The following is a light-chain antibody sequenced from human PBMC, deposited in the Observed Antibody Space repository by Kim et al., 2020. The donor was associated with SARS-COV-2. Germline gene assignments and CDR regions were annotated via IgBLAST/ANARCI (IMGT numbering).Light chain of an antibody. J-gene: IGLJ3*02. CDR2: DVT. CDR1: SSNIGGYDY. V-gene: IGLV2-11*01. CDR3: CSYAGSYTWV. Sequence: QSDLTQPRSVSGSPGQSVTISCTGTSSNIGGYDYVSWYQQHPGKAPKLMINDVTGRPSGVPDRFSGSKSGNTASLTISGLQAEDEADYYCCSYAGSYTWVFGGGTKLTVL.